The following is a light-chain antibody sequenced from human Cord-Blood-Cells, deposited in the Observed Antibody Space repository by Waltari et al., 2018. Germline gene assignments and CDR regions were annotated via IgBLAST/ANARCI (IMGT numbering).Light chain of an antibody. J-gene: IGLJ1*01. CDR2: QDS. V-gene: IGLV3-1*01. CDR3: QAWDSSTAV. Sequence: SYELTQPPSVSVSPGQTASITSSGAKLGDKYACWYQQKPGQSPVLVIYQDSKRPSGIPERFSGSNSGNTATLTISGTQAMDEADYYCQAWDSSTAVFGTGTKVTVL. CDR1: KLGDKY.